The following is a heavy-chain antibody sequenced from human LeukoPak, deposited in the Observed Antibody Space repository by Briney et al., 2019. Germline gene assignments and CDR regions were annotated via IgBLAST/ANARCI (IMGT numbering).Heavy chain of an antibody. CDR2: IRSKVNSYAT. D-gene: IGHD6-19*01. J-gene: IGHJ5*02. CDR1: GFTFSGSA. V-gene: IGHV3-73*01. CDR3: TSGYSSGWEADWLDP. Sequence: TGGSLRLSCAASGFTFSGSAMHWVRQASGKGLEWVGRIRSKVNSYATAYAASVKGRFTISRDDSKNTAYLQMNSLKTEDTAVYYCTSGYSSGWEADWLDPWGQGTLVTVSS.